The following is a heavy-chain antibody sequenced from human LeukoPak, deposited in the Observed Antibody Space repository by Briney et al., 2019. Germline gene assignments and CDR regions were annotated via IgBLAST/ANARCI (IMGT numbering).Heavy chain of an antibody. CDR3: AREKVRQSGMDV. CDR1: GYTFTGYY. CDR2: INPNSGGT. Sequence: GASVKVSCKASGYTFTGYYMHWVRQAPGQGLEWMGRINPNSGGTNHAQKFQGRVTMTRDTSISTAYMELSRLRSDGTAVYYCAREKVRQSGMDVWGQGTTVTVSS. D-gene: IGHD2-2*01. V-gene: IGHV1-2*06. J-gene: IGHJ6*02.